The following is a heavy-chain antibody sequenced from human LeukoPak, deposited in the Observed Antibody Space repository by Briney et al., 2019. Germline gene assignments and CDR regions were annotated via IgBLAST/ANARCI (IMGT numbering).Heavy chain of an antibody. CDR1: GGSFSGYY. V-gene: IGHV4-34*01. CDR2: INHSGST. J-gene: IGHJ6*03. D-gene: IGHD3-9*01. Sequence: SETLSLTCAVYGGSFSGYYWSWIRQPPGKGLEWIGEINHSGSTNYNPSLKSRVTISVDTSKNQFSLKLSSVTAADTAVYYCARAPYYDILTGYIRRRNYMDVWGKGTTVTVSS. CDR3: ARAPYYDILTGYIRRRNYMDV.